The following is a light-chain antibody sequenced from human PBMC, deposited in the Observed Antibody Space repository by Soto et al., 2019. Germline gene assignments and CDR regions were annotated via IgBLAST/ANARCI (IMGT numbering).Light chain of an antibody. V-gene: IGKV3-20*01. J-gene: IGKJ5*01. Sequence: IVLRQSTGTLSLSPGERVALSCRASQSVTTRLAWYQHKPGQAPTLLMSGASNRASGVPVRFSGSGSGTDFTLTISRLEPEDFALYYCQQYGGSPITFGLGTRLEI. CDR2: GAS. CDR3: QQYGGSPIT. CDR1: QSVTTR.